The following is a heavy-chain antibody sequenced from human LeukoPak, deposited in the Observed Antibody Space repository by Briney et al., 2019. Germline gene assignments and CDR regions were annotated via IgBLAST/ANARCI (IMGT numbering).Heavy chain of an antibody. Sequence: GGSLRLSCAASGFTFSSYAMSWVRQAPGKGLEWVSAISGSGGSTYYADSVKGRFTISRDNSKNTLYLQMNSLRAEDTAVYYCAKDPFYYYDSSGYLDYWGQGTLVTVSS. V-gene: IGHV3-23*01. CDR1: GFTFSSYA. J-gene: IGHJ4*02. CDR3: AKDPFYYYDSSGYLDY. D-gene: IGHD3-22*01. CDR2: ISGSGGST.